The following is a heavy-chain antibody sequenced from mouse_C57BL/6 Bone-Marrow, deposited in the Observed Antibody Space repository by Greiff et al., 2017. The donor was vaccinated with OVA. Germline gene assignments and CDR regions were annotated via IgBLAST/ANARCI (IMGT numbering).Heavy chain of an antibody. D-gene: IGHD1-1*01. CDR2: ISSGGSYT. Sequence: EVQGVESGGDLVKPGGSLKLSCAASGFTFSSYGMSWVRQTPDKRLEWVATISSGGSYTYYPDSVKGRFTISRDNAKNTLYLQMSSLKSEDTAMYYCASRYYYGSSPWFAYWGQGTLVTVSA. CDR3: ASRYYYGSSPWFAY. V-gene: IGHV5-6*01. CDR1: GFTFSSYG. J-gene: IGHJ3*01.